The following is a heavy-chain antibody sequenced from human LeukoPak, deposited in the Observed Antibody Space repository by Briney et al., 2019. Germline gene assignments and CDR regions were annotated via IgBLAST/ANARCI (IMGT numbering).Heavy chain of an antibody. J-gene: IGHJ5*02. D-gene: IGHD3-10*01. V-gene: IGHV4-39*01. CDR3: AQSLGASTWFGNWFDP. Sequence: PSETLSLTCTVAGVSITRTSYCWGWIRQPSGKGLEWIGSIYYSGRTYYNPSLKSRLTISVDTPKNQFSLKLSSVTAADTAVYYCAQSLGASTWFGNWFDPWGQGTLVTVSS. CDR1: GVSITRTSYC. CDR2: IYYSGRT.